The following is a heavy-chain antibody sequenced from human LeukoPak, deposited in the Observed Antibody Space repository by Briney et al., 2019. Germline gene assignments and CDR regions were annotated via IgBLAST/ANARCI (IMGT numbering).Heavy chain of an antibody. CDR2: ISGSGGST. D-gene: IGHD2-2*01. CDR3: AKSCSSTSCYHNY. J-gene: IGHJ4*02. Sequence: PGGSLRLSCAAPGFTFSSYAMSWVRQAPGKGLEWVSAISGSGGSTYYADSVKGRFTISRDNSKNTLYLQMNSLRAEDTAVYYCAKSCSSTSCYHNYWGQGTLVTVSS. CDR1: GFTFSSYA. V-gene: IGHV3-23*01.